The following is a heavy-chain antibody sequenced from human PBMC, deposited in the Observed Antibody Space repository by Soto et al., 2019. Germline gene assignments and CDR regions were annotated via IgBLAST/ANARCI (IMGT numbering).Heavy chain of an antibody. CDR3: ARAASYYDSSGYYYVFPFDY. J-gene: IGHJ4*02. D-gene: IGHD3-22*01. CDR1: GYTFTSYY. V-gene: IGHV1-46*01. CDR2: INPSGGST. Sequence: ASVKVSCKASGYTFTSYYMHWVRQAPGQGLEWMGIINPSGGSTSYAQKFQGRVTMTRDTSTSTVYMELSSLRSEDTAVYYCARAASYYDSSGYYYVFPFDYWGQGTLVTVSS.